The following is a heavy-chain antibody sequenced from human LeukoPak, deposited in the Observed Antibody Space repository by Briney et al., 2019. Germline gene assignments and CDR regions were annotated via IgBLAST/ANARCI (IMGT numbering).Heavy chain of an antibody. CDR1: EYTFTGYY. CDR3: ARDFPAMVRGVIVGTLDY. V-gene: IGHV1-2*02. D-gene: IGHD3-10*01. CDR2: INPNSGGT. Sequence: AASVEVSCKASEYTFTGYYMHWVRQAPGQGLEWMGWINPNSGGTNYAQKFQGRVTMTRDTSISTAYMELRSLRSDDTAVYYCARDFPAMVRGVIVGTLDYWGQGTLVTVSS. J-gene: IGHJ4*02.